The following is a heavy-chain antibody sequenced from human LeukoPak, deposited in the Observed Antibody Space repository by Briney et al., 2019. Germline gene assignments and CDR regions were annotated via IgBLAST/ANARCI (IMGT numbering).Heavy chain of an antibody. J-gene: IGHJ6*03. CDR1: GYTFSDYD. D-gene: IGHD2-21*02. CDR3: ARVVTKAFYYYYMDV. Sequence: ASVKVSCKASGYTFSDYDVNWVRQAPGQGLEWMGWMNPTSGDTGYAQKFQGRVTMTRSMSKNTAYMELSRLRSEDTAVYFCARVVTKAFYYYYMDVWGKGTT. CDR2: MNPTSGDT. V-gene: IGHV1-8*01.